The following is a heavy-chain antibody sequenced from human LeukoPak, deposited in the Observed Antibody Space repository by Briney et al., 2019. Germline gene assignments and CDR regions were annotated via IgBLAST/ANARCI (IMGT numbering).Heavy chain of an antibody. Sequence: ASVKVSCKVSGYTLTELSMHWVRQAPGKGLEWMGGFDPEDGETIYAQKFQGRVTITADKSTSTAYMELSSLRSEDTAVYYCAAQMATMYYFDYWGQGTLVTVSS. CDR3: AAQMATMYYFDY. J-gene: IGHJ4*02. V-gene: IGHV1-24*01. CDR2: FDPEDGET. D-gene: IGHD5-12*01. CDR1: GYTLTELS.